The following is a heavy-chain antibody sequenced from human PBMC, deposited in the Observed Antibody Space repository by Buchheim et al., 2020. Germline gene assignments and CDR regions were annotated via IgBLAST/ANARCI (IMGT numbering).Heavy chain of an antibody. J-gene: IGHJ6*02. D-gene: IGHD2-8*01. CDR2: INHSGST. CDR3: ARDRGYCTNGVCYPSYYYYGMDV. Sequence: QVQLQQWGAGLLKPSETLSLTCAVYGGSFSGYYWSWIRQPPGKGLEWIGEINHSGSTNYNPSLKSRVTISVDTSKNQLSLKLSSVTAADTAVYYCARDRGYCTNGVCYPSYYYYGMDVWGEGTT. V-gene: IGHV4-34*01. CDR1: GGSFSGYY.